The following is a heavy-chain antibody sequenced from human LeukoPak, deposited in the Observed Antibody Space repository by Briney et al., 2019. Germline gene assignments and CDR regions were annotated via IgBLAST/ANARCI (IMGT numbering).Heavy chain of an antibody. CDR1: GGSISSGGYY. CDR3: ARRAYCGGDCFSDY. J-gene: IGHJ4*02. Sequence: PSETLSLTCTVSGGSISSGGYYWSWIRQHPGKGLEWIGYIYYSGSTYYNPSLKSRVTISVDTSKNQFSLKLSSVAASDTAMYYCARRAYCGGDCFSDYWGQGTLVTVSS. D-gene: IGHD2-21*02. CDR2: IYYSGST. V-gene: IGHV4-31*03.